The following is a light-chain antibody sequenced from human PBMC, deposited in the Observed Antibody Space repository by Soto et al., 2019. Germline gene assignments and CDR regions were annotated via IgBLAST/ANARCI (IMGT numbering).Light chain of an antibody. J-gene: IGKJ1*01. CDR2: WAS. Sequence: DIVMTQSPDSLAVSLGERATINCKSSQSVLYSSNNKNYLAWYQHKPGQPPKLLIYWASTRESGVPVRFSGSGSGTDFSLSISSLQAEDVAVYYCQQYYSTPRTFGQGTKVEIK. CDR1: QSVLYSSNNKNY. V-gene: IGKV4-1*01. CDR3: QQYYSTPRT.